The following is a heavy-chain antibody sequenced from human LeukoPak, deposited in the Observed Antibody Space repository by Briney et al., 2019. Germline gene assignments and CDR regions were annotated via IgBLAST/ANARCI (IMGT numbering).Heavy chain of an antibody. V-gene: IGHV3-30-3*01. CDR1: GFTFSSYA. CDR2: ISYDGSNK. Sequence: GGSLRLSCAASGFTFSSYAMHWVRQAPGKGLEWVAVISYDGSNKYYADSVKGRFTISRDNSKNTLYLQMNSLRAEDTAVYYCAKGHRMTGVIITAYWGQGTLVTVSS. D-gene: IGHD3-10*01. CDR3: AKGHRMTGVIITAY. J-gene: IGHJ4*02.